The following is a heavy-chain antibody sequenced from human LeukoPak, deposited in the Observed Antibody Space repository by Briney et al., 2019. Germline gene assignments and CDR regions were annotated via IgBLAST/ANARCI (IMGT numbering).Heavy chain of an antibody. Sequence: PSETLSLTYTVSGGSFSGYYWSWIRQPPGKGLEYIGYIYYSGSTNYNPSLKNRVTISVHTSKNQFSLKVNSVTAADTAVYYCARGDRSGDFGYYFDYWGQGTLVTVSS. J-gene: IGHJ4*02. CDR1: GGSFSGYY. CDR2: IYYSGST. V-gene: IGHV4-59*01. D-gene: IGHD3-10*01. CDR3: ARGDRSGDFGYYFDY.